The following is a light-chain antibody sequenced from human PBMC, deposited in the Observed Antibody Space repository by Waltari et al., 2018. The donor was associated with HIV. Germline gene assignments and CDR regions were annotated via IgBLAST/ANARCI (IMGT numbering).Light chain of an antibody. V-gene: IGLV2-11*01. CDR1: SRDVGGYDS. Sequence: QSALTQPRSVSGSPGQSVTLSCTGTSRDVGGYDSVSWYLQHPGKVPKLIIYEVIKRPSGVPDRFSGSKSGNTASLTISGLQTEDEADYFCCSYAGTYTYVLFGGGTKLTVL. CDR3: CSYAGTYTYVL. J-gene: IGLJ3*02. CDR2: EVI.